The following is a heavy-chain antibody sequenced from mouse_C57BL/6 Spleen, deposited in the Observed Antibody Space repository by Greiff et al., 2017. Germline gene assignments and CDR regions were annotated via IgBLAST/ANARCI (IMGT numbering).Heavy chain of an antibody. Sequence: QVPLQQPGAELVKPGASVKMSCKASGYNFTRYWITWVKQRPGQGLEGIGDIYPGSGSTNYNEKFKSKATLTVDTYSSTAYMQLSGLTSEDSAVYDCARGHYFGSRSGFAYWGQGTLGTVAA. CDR3: ARGHYFGSRSGFAY. J-gene: IGHJ3*01. V-gene: IGHV1-55*01. CDR2: IYPGSGST. CDR1: GYNFTRYW. D-gene: IGHD1-1*01.